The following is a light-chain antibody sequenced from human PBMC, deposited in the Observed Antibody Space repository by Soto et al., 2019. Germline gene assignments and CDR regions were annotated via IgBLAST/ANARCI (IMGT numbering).Light chain of an antibody. Sequence: EIVMTQSPATLSVSPGESATLSCRASQSVSTNLAWYQQRPGQAPSLVIYGASARATGVPARFSGGGSGTESTLTISSLQSEDFAVYYCQHYNNWPFTFGQGTKLEIK. CDR1: QSVSTN. J-gene: IGKJ2*01. CDR3: QHYNNWPFT. CDR2: GAS. V-gene: IGKV3-15*01.